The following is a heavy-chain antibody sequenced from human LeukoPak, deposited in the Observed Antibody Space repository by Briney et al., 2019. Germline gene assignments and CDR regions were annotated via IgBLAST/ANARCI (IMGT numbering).Heavy chain of an antibody. D-gene: IGHD2-8*01. Sequence: PGGSLRLSCAASGFTFSSYSMNWVRQAPGKGLEWVSSISSSSSYIYYAGSVKGRFTISRDNAKNSLYLQMNSLRAEDTAVYYCARDCTNGVCLDYWGQGTLVTVSS. J-gene: IGHJ4*02. CDR3: ARDCTNGVCLDY. CDR1: GFTFSSYS. V-gene: IGHV3-21*01. CDR2: ISSSSSYI.